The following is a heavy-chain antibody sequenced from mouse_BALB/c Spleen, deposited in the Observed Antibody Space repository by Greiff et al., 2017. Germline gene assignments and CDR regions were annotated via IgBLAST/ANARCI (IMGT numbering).Heavy chain of an antibody. Sequence: EVQRVESGGGLVQPKGSLKLSCAASGFTFNTYAMNWVRQAPGKGLEWVARIRSKSNNYATYYADSVKDRFTISRDDSQSMLYLQMNNLKTEDTAMYYCVRRWGAYWGQGTLVTVSA. V-gene: IGHV10-1*02. D-gene: IGHD1-1*01. CDR3: VRRWGAY. CDR1: GFTFNTYA. J-gene: IGHJ3*01. CDR2: IRSKSNNYAT.